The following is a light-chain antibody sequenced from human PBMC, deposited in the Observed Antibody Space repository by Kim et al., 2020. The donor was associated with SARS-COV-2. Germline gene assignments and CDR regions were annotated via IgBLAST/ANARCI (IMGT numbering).Light chain of an antibody. CDR2: FAS. Sequence: IVLTQSPELQSVTPKEKVSITCRASQSIGSNLHWYQQKPNQSPKLLIKFASQSISGVPSRFSGSGSGTDFTLTISSLEAEDAAAYYCHQSDSLPWTFGQGTKLEIK. CDR3: HQSDSLPWT. CDR1: QSIGSN. V-gene: IGKV6D-21*02. J-gene: IGKJ1*01.